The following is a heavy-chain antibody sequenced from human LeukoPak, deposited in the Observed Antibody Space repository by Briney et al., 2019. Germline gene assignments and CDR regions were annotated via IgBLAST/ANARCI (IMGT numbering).Heavy chain of an antibody. V-gene: IGHV3-30*04. Sequence: GSLRLSCEASGFTFSNYAMHWVRQAPGKGLEWVAVTAYDGTSKYYADSVKGRFTISRDNSRNTLYLQLNSLRAEDTAVYYCARGLATVTTVFDYWGQGTLVTVSS. D-gene: IGHD4-17*01. CDR1: GFTFSNYA. CDR3: ARGLATVTTVFDY. J-gene: IGHJ4*02. CDR2: TAYDGTSK.